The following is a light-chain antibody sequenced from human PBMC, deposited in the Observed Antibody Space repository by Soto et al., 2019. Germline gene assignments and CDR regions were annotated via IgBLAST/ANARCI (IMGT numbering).Light chain of an antibody. CDR1: QSVGSF. CDR3: QHRSNWLGT. J-gene: IGKJ3*01. Sequence: EIVLTQSPATLSLSPGERATLSCRASQSVGSFLAWYQQKPGQTPMLLIYDASNRAPGIPARFGGSGSGTDFTLTISSLEPEDFAVYYCQHRSNWLGTFGPGTKVDIK. CDR2: DAS. V-gene: IGKV3-11*01.